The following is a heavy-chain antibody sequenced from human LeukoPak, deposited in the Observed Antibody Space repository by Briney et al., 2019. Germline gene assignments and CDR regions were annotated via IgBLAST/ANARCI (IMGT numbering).Heavy chain of an antibody. CDR2: IYYSGST. CDR1: GGSISGFY. J-gene: IGHJ5*02. V-gene: IGHV4-59*01. Sequence: SETLSLTCTVSGGSISGFYWSWIRQPPGKGLEYIGYIYYSGSTNYNPSLKSRVTISLDTPKNQFSLKLSSVTAADTAVYYCAGDYGDYEGGFDPWGQGTLVTVSS. CDR3: AGDYGDYEGGFDP. D-gene: IGHD4-17*01.